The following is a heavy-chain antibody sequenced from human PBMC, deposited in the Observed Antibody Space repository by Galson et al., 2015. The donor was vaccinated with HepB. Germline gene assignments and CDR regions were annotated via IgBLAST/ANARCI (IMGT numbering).Heavy chain of an antibody. CDR2: IIPIFGTA. Sequence: SVKVSCKASGGTFSSYAISWVRQALGQGLEWMGGIIPIFGTANYAQKFQGRVTITADESTSTAYMELSSLRSEDTAVYYCARVGIESGWFDPWGQGTLVTVSS. CDR1: GGTFSSYA. V-gene: IGHV1-69*13. J-gene: IGHJ5*02. CDR3: ARVGIESGWFDP.